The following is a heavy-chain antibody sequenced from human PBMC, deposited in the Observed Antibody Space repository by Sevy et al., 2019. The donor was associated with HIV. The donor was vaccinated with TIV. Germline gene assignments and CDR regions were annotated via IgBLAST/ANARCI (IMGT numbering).Heavy chain of an antibody. CDR3: ARDTAAGFDY. CDR1: GFTFSSYW. V-gene: IGHV3-7*01. Sequence: GGSLRLSCAASGFTFSSYWMSWVRQAPGRGLEWVANIKQGGSERNYVDSVIGRFTISRDNAKKSLYLQMNSLRAEDSAVYYCARDTAAGFDYWGQGTLVTVSS. D-gene: IGHD6-13*01. J-gene: IGHJ4*02. CDR2: IKQGGSER.